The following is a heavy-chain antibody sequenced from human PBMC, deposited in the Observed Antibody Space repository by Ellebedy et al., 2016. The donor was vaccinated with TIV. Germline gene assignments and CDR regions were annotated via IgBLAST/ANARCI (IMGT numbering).Heavy chain of an antibody. Sequence: GESLKISXAASGFTFSSYAMSWVRQAPGKGLEWVSGISGSGGSTYYADSVKGRFTISRDNSKNTLDLQMNSLRAEDTAVYYCAKGWSGTFDYWGQGTLVTVSS. J-gene: IGHJ4*02. CDR3: AKGWSGTFDY. V-gene: IGHV3-23*01. CDR1: GFTFSSYA. CDR2: ISGSGGST. D-gene: IGHD1-1*01.